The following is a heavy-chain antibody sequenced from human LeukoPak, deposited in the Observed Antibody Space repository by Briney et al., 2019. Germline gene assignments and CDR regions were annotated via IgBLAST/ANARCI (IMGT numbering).Heavy chain of an antibody. CDR2: IIPIRGIA. V-gene: IGHV1-69*04. CDR1: GGTFSSYA. CDR3: ARDSGALWFGELSA. D-gene: IGHD3-10*01. Sequence: ASVKVSCKASGGTFSSYAISWVRQAPGQGPEWMGRIIPIRGIANYAQKFQGRVTITADKSTSTAYMELSSLRSEDTAVYYCARDSGALWFGELSAWGQGTLVTVSS. J-gene: IGHJ5*02.